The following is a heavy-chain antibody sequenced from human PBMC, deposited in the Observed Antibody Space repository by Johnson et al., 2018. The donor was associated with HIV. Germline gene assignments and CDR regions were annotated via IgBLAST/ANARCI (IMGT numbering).Heavy chain of an antibody. V-gene: IGHV3-30*03. D-gene: IGHD6-6*01. CDR3: ATLKGPRLHIAARRPDAFDI. J-gene: IGHJ3*02. CDR1: GFTFSSYG. CDR2: ISYDGSNK. Sequence: QVQLVESGGGVVQPGRSLRLSCAASGFTFSSYGMHWVRQAPGKGLEWVAVISYDGSNKYFADSVKGRFTISRDNSKNTLYLQMSSLRAEDTAVYYCATLKGPRLHIAARRPDAFDIWGQGTMVTVSS.